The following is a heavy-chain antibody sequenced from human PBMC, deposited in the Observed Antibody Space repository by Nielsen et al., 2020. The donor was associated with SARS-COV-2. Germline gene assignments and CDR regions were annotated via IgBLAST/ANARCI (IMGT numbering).Heavy chain of an antibody. CDR3: ARDPRPGWNYAQPWIKGFDP. Sequence: ASVKVSCKASGYTFTSYGISWVRQAPGQGLEWMGWISAYNGNTNYAQKLQGRVTMTTDTSTSTAYMELRSLRSDDTAVYYCARDPRPGWNYAQPWIKGFDPWGQGTLVTVSS. CDR1: GYTFTSYG. D-gene: IGHD1-7*01. J-gene: IGHJ5*02. V-gene: IGHV1-18*01. CDR2: ISAYNGNT.